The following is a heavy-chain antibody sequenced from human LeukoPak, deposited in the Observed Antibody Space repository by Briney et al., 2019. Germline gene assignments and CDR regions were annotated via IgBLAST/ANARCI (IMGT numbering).Heavy chain of an antibody. CDR3: ARRRYYDSTGYLD. V-gene: IGHV4-39*01. CDR2: IYYSGRT. D-gene: IGHD3-22*01. Sequence: PSETLSLTCTVSSDSISSSNYYWGWVRQPPGKGLEWIGDIYYSGRTYYNSSLKSRLTLSVDTSRNQFSLKLSSVSASDTAAYYCARRRYYDSTGYLDWGQGTLVSVSP. J-gene: IGHJ1*01. CDR1: SDSISSSNYY.